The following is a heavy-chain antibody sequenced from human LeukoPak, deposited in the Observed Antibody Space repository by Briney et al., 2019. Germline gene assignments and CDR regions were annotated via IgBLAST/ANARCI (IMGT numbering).Heavy chain of an antibody. V-gene: IGHV3-21*01. CDR1: GFTFSSYS. CDR3: ARDTIDRPNSSGQQYFDY. CDR2: ISSSSSYI. D-gene: IGHD6-19*01. J-gene: IGHJ4*02. Sequence: PGGSLRLSCAASGFTFSSYSMNWVRQAPGKGLEWVSSISSSSSYIYYADSVKGRFTISRDNAKNSLYLQMNSLRAEDTAVYYCARDTIDRPNSSGQQYFDYWGQGTLVTVSS.